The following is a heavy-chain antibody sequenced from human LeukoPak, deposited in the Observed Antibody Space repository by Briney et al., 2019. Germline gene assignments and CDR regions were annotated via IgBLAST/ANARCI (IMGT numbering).Heavy chain of an antibody. CDR2: ISGSGGST. Sequence: GGSLRLSCAASGCTFSSYAMSWVRQAPGKGLEWVSAISGSGGSTYYADSVKGRFTISRDNSKNTLYLQMNSLRAEDTAVYYCASVRLAVAGFDYWGQGTLVTVSS. CDR3: ASVRLAVAGFDY. D-gene: IGHD6-19*01. J-gene: IGHJ4*02. V-gene: IGHV3-23*01. CDR1: GCTFSSYA.